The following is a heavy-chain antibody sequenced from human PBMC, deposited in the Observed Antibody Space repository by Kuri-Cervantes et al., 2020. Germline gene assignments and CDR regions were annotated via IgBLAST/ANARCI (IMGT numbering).Heavy chain of an antibody. V-gene: IGHV3-30*18. Sequence: GESLKISCEASGFTFSSYGMHWVRQAPGKGLEWVAAISYDGSNKYYADSVKGRFTISRDNSKNTLYLQMNSLRAEDTAVYYCAKALGDCGSGSYIGYYGMDVWGQGTTVTVSS. J-gene: IGHJ6*02. CDR2: ISYDGSNK. CDR1: GFTFSSYG. CDR3: AKALGDCGSGSYIGYYGMDV. D-gene: IGHD3-10*01.